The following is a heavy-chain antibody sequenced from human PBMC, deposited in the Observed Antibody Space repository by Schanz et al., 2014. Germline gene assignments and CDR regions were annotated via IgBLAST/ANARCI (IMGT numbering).Heavy chain of an antibody. Sequence: EVQLVESGGGLVQPRGSLRLSCAASGFTFSDYYMSWIRQAPGKGLEWVANIKQDGSEKYYVDSVKGRFTTSRDNGKKSMYLQMNSLRAEDTAVYYCARVVGSGWHYFDLWGQGTLVTVSS. CDR2: IKQDGSEK. CDR3: ARVVGSGWHYFDL. D-gene: IGHD6-19*01. J-gene: IGHJ4*02. V-gene: IGHV3-7*03. CDR1: GFTFSDYY.